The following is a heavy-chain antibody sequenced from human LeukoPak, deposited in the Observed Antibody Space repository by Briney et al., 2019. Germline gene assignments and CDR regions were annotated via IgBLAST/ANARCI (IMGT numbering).Heavy chain of an antibody. CDR2: IHSSGTT. Sequence: SEPLSLTCTVSGGSINNYYWSWIRQPPGKGLEWIAYIHSSGTTKYHPSLNNRVTISVDTSKNQFSLRLTSVTAADTAVYYCAKHFSSSSGWGFDPWGQGAVDPVSS. J-gene: IGHJ5*02. CDR3: AKHFSSSSGWGFDP. CDR1: GGSINNYY. V-gene: IGHV4-59*08. D-gene: IGHD6-6*01.